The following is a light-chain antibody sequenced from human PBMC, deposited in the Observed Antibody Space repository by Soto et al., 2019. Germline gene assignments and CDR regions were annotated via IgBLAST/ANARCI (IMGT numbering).Light chain of an antibody. CDR2: KAS. V-gene: IGKV1-5*03. J-gene: IGKJ5*01. Sequence: DIQMTQSPSTLSASIGDRVAITCRASQSISSWLVWYQQKPGKAPKLLIYKASSLQSGVPSRFSGSRSGTEFTLTISSLQPDDFATYYCQQYSSYPSITFGQGTRLEIK. CDR1: QSISSW. CDR3: QQYSSYPSIT.